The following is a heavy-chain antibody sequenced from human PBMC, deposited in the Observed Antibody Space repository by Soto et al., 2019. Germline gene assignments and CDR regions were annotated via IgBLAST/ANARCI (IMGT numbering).Heavy chain of an antibody. CDR2: SDYRGPT. V-gene: IGHV4-59*08. CDR3: ASSYYDSSGYYFYLDY. D-gene: IGHD3-22*01. Sequence: PSETLSLTCAVSGGSINNYYWTWIRQPPGKGLEWIGYSDYRGPTNYNPSLKSRVTISVDTSKNQFSLRLNSVTAADTAVYYCASSYYDSSGYYFYLDYWGLGTLVTVS. CDR1: GGSINNYY. J-gene: IGHJ4*02.